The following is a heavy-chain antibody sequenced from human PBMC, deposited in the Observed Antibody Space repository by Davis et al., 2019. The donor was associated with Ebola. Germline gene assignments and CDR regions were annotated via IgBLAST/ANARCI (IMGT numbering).Heavy chain of an antibody. D-gene: IGHD5-12*01. CDR2: INPNDGRT. CDR3: TTPGGQDSGYDVFDI. V-gene: IGHV1-46*03. Sequence: AASVKVSCKASGYTFTSYDINWVRQATGQGLEWMGMINPNDGRTIYAQKFQGRVNVTRDTSTTTVYMDLSSLRSEDTALYYCTTPGGQDSGYDVFDIWGQGAMVTVSS. J-gene: IGHJ3*02. CDR1: GYTFTSYD.